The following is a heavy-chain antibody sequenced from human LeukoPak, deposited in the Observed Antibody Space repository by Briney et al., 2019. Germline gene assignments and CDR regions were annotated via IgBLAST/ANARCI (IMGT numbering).Heavy chain of an antibody. CDR3: ASKNMGAFDI. J-gene: IGHJ3*02. CDR1: GFTFSSFT. Sequence: PGGSLRLSCAASGFTFSSFTMHWVRQAPGKGLRWMAVISSDGSNKYYADSVKGRFTVSRDNSNNTLYLQMNSLRAEDTALYYCASKNMGAFDIWGQGTMVTVSS. V-gene: IGHV3-30-3*01. CDR2: ISSDGSNK. D-gene: IGHD2/OR15-2a*01.